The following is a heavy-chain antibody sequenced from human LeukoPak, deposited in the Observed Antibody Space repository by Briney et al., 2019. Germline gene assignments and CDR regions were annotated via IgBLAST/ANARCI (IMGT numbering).Heavy chain of an antibody. V-gene: IGHV3-23*01. Sequence: GGSMRLSCAASGFTFSNHAMSWVRQAPGKGLEWVSGISSSGSSTFFTDHVKGRFTISRDNAKNSLYLQMNTLQAEDTAVYYCARRSPGTSSLFYYYMDVWGKGTTVTVSS. J-gene: IGHJ6*03. CDR3: ARRSPGTSSLFYYYMDV. CDR1: GFTFSNHA. D-gene: IGHD1-26*01. CDR2: ISSSGSST.